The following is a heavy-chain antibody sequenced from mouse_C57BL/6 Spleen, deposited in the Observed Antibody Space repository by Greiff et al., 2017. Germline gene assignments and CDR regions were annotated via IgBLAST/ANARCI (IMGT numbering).Heavy chain of an antibody. J-gene: IGHJ2*01. Sequence: EVQRVESEGGLVQPGSSMKLSCTASGFTFSDYYMAWVRQVPEKGLEWVANINYDGSSTYYLDSLKSRFIISRDNAKNILYLQMSSLKSEDTATYYCAKILIYYYGRSQYYFDYWGQGTTLTVSS. D-gene: IGHD1-1*01. V-gene: IGHV5-16*01. CDR3: AKILIYYYGRSQYYFDY. CDR2: INYDGSST. CDR1: GFTFSDYY.